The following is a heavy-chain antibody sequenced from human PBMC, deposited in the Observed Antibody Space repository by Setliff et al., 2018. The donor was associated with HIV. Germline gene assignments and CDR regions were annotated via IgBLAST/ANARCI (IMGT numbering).Heavy chain of an antibody. V-gene: IGHV1-3*01. J-gene: IGHJ4*02. D-gene: IGHD6-19*01. Sequence: KVSCKASGYTFTAYPMHWVRQVPGQSLEWMGWINSVNHETILSQKFQDRIIITKDTSANAAYMELSSLTSEDTAVYYCARERTGGWLVGDYWGQGTLVTVSS. CDR2: INSVNHET. CDR3: ARERTGGWLVGDY. CDR1: GYTFTAYP.